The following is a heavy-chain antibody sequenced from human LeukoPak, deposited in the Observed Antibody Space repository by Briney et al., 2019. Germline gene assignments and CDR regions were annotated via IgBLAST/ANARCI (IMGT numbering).Heavy chain of an antibody. CDR2: ISYDGSNK. CDR3: AKVEVGPFYFDY. CDR1: GFTFSSYA. J-gene: IGHJ4*02. Sequence: PGGSLRLSCAASGFTFSSYAMHWVRQAPGKGLEWVAVISYDGSNKYYADSVKGRFTISRDNSKNTLYLQMNSLRAEDTAVYYCAKVEVGPFYFDYWGQGTLVTVSS. V-gene: IGHV3-30-3*01. D-gene: IGHD2-15*01.